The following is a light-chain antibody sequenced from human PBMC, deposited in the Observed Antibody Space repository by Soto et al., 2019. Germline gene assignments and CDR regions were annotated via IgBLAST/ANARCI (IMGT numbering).Light chain of an antibody. Sequence: QSVLTQPPSASGSPGQSVTISCTGTNSDVGGYNYVSWYQQHPGKAPKLMIYEVSERPSGVPDRFSGSKSGNTASLTVSGLQADDEADYYCTSYVGSNNFPYVFGTGTKVTVL. CDR3: TSYVGSNNFPYV. V-gene: IGLV2-8*01. CDR1: NSDVGGYNY. CDR2: EVS. J-gene: IGLJ1*01.